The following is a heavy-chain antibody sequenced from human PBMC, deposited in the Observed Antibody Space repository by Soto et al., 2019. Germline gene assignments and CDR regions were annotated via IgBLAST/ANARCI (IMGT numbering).Heavy chain of an antibody. V-gene: IGHV3-7*01. Sequence: EAQLEESGGGVVQPGGSLRLSCATSGFTFNSYWMTWVRQAPGKGLEFLATIKPDGTEIYYVDSVKGRFTTSRDNAKNSVFLQMNSLTSEDTAVYYCATDLNWSATWGQGTMVTVSS. CDR1: GFTFNSYW. CDR3: ATDLNWSAT. D-gene: IGHD1-1*01. CDR2: IKPDGTEI. J-gene: IGHJ3*01.